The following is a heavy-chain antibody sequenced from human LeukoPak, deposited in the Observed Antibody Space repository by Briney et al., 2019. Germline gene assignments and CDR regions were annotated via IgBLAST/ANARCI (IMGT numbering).Heavy chain of an antibody. J-gene: IGHJ6*03. CDR1: GFTFSSYG. Sequence: PGGSLRLSSAASGFTFSSYGMSWVRQAPGKGLEWVSAISGSGGSTYYADSVKGRFTISRDNSKNTLYLQMNSLRAEDTAVYYCARGRTYYYYYMNVWGKGTTVTISS. CDR2: ISGSGGST. V-gene: IGHV3-23*01. CDR3: ARGRTYYYYYMNV.